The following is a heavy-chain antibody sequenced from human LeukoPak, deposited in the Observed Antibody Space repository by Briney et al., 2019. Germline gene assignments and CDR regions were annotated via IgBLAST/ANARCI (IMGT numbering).Heavy chain of an antibody. CDR1: GASISSFY. D-gene: IGHD3-22*01. Sequence: SETLSLTCNVSGASISSFYWTWIRQSPGNELEWIGYSGSSDYNPSLKSRVIIFIDTSKNHVSLNVSSGTAADTAVYYCAGSSGYYPLDYWGQGVPVIVSS. CDR3: AGSSGYYPLDY. J-gene: IGHJ4*02. CDR2: YSGSS. V-gene: IGHV4-59*01.